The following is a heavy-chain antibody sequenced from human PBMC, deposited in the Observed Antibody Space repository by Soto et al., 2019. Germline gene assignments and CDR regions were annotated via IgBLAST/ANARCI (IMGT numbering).Heavy chain of an antibody. CDR3: ATVLYSSSWYDLYYFDY. D-gene: IGHD6-13*01. CDR2: INAGNGNA. Sequence: ASVKVSCKASGYTFTSYAMHWVRQAPGQRLEWMGWINAGNGNAIYAQKFQGRVTMTEDTSTDTAYMELSSLRSEDTAVYYCATVLYSSSWYDLYYFDYWGQGTLVTVSS. CDR1: GYTFTSYA. V-gene: IGHV1-3*01. J-gene: IGHJ4*02.